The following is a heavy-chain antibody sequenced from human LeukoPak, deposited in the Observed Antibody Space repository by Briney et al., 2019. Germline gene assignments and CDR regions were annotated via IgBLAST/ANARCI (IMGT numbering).Heavy chain of an antibody. CDR1: GYTFSNYA. D-gene: IGHD2-21*01. Sequence: GGSLRLSCAASGYTFSNYAVSWVRQAPGRGVEWVSAISGLGDSTYYADSLKGRFSISRDNSRNTFYLQMDSLRVEDTAVYYCAKDRVAIATNWYFDLWGRGNLVSVSS. J-gene: IGHJ2*01. V-gene: IGHV3-23*01. CDR2: ISGLGDST. CDR3: AKDRVAIATNWYFDL.